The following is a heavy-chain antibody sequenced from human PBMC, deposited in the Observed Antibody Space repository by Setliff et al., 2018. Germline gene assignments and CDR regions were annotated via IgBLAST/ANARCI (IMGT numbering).Heavy chain of an antibody. J-gene: IGHJ5*02. Sequence: GSLRLSCAASGFTFSSYWMSWVRQAPGKGLEWIGEINHSGSTNYNPSLKSRVTISVDTSKNQFSLKLSSVTAADTAVYYCARLRSVYNWFDPWGQGTLVTVSS. CDR3: ARLRSVYNWFDP. CDR1: GFTFSSYW. V-gene: IGHV4-34*01. D-gene: IGHD3-10*01. CDR2: INHSGST.